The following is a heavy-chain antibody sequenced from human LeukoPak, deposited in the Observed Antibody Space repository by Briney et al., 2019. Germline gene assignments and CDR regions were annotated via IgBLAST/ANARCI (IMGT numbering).Heavy chain of an antibody. CDR1: GYTFTGYY. D-gene: IGHD4-23*01. CDR3: ARGSGGKRAFDI. V-gene: IGHV1-8*03. Sequence: GASVKVSCKASGYTFTGYYMHWVRQAPGQGLEYMGWMNPNSGNTGYAQKFQGRVTITRNTSISTAYMELSSLRSEDTAVYYCARGSGGKRAFDIWGQGTMVTVSS. J-gene: IGHJ3*02. CDR2: MNPNSGNT.